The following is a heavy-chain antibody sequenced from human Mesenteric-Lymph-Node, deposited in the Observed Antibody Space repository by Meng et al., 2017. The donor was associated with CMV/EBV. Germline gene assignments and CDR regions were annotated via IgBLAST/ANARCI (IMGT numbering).Heavy chain of an antibody. Sequence: LSLTCAASTSIFSIYTMSWVRQVPGKGLEGVSSISTYSTYIYYADSVKGRFTIPRDNAKNSLYLQMDTLRAEDTAVYYCASGFCGSTSCYREFDYWGQGTLVTVSS. CDR2: ISTYSTYI. V-gene: IGHV3-21*01. CDR3: ASGFCGSTSCYREFDY. J-gene: IGHJ4*01. D-gene: IGHD2-2*01. CDR1: TSIFSIYT.